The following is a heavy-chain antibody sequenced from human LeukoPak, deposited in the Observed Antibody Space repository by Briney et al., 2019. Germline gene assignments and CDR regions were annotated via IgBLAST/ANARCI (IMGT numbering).Heavy chain of an antibody. CDR1: DYSISSGYGYY. CDR2: IYHSGIT. D-gene: IGHD1-26*01. V-gene: IGHV4-38-2*02. J-gene: IGHJ1*01. CDR3: AREDPPNSGSYFIFQH. Sequence: PSEPLSLTCTVSDYSISSGYGYYWGWIRQAPGKGLEWIGNIYHSGITYYNHFNSSLKSRVTISIDTSKNQFSLKLSSVTAADTAVYYCAREDPPNSGSYFIFQHWGQGTLVTVSS.